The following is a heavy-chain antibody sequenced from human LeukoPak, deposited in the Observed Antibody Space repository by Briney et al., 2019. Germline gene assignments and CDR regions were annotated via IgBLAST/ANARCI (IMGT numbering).Heavy chain of an antibody. CDR2: VNHSGST. Sequence: SETLSLTCAVYGGSFSGYYWSWIRQPPGKGLEWIGEVNHSGSTNYNPSLKSRVTMSVDTSKNQFSLKLSSVTAADMAVYYCASGIAARLNYYYYYMDVWGKGTTVTVSS. D-gene: IGHD6-6*01. CDR3: ASGIAARLNYYYYYMDV. CDR1: GGSFSGYY. J-gene: IGHJ6*03. V-gene: IGHV4-34*01.